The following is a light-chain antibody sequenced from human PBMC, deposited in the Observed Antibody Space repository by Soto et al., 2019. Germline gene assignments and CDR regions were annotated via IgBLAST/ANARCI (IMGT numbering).Light chain of an antibody. Sequence: EIVLTQSPATLSLSPGERGTLSCRASQSVSSYLAWYQQKVGQGPRLLMYGTSRRATGTPDRFSGSGSGTDFTLTISSLEPEDFAVYYCQQRKNWQVTFGQGTRLEIK. J-gene: IGKJ5*01. V-gene: IGKV3-11*01. CDR3: QQRKNWQVT. CDR1: QSVSSY. CDR2: GTS.